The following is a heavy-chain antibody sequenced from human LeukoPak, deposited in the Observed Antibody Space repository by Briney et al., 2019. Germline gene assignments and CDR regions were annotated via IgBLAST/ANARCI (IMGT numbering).Heavy chain of an antibody. J-gene: IGHJ3*02. CDR2: ISYDGSNK. CDR3: ARDQRYCGGDCYDAFDI. D-gene: IGHD2-21*02. Sequence: GRSLRLSCAASGFTFSSYAMHWVRQAPGKGLEWVAVISYDGSNKYYADSVKGRFTISRDNSKNTLYLQMNSLRADDTAVYYCARDQRYCGGDCYDAFDIRGQGTMVTVSS. V-gene: IGHV3-30-3*01. CDR1: GFTFSSYA.